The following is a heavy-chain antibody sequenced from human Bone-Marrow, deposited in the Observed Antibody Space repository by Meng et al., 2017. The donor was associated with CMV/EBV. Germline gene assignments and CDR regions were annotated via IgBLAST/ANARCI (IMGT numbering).Heavy chain of an antibody. CDR3: VSRDSWELFDF. V-gene: IGHV4-34*01. Sequence: SLSCSVDGGCFNVCCWGRNREPQGKGKGWMWEINNNGDTKYKKYVKSRVTRSVNTTKNQFSLKLTYMTAADTAVYDGVSRDSWELFDFWGQGTLVTVSS. CDR2: INNNGDT. CDR1: GGCFNVCC. J-gene: IGHJ4*02. D-gene: IGHD1-26*01.